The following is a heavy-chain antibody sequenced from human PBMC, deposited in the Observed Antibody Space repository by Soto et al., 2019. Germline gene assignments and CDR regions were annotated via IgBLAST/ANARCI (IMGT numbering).Heavy chain of an antibody. CDR2: IIPIFGTA. CDR1: GGTFSSYA. J-gene: IGHJ6*02. V-gene: IGHV1-69*01. D-gene: IGHD3-10*01. Sequence: QVQLVQSGAEVKKPGSSVKVSCKASGGTFSSYAISWVRQAPGQGLEWMGGIIPIFGTANYAQKFQGRVTITADEATSTAYMELSSLRSEDTAVYYCARVNKNGSGSYDLNYYYYGIDVWGQGTTVTVSS. CDR3: ARVNKNGSGSYDLNYYYYGIDV.